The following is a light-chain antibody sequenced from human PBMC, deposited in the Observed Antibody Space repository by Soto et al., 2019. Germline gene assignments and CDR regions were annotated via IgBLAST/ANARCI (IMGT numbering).Light chain of an antibody. Sequence: ILTQSPATLSLSPGERATLSCRASQSVGTSLAWFQQRPGQAPRLLLSDASTRATGIPARFSGSGSGTDFTLAISSVQPEDVAVYYCQQRTNWPPSDTFGQGTKLELK. CDR1: QSVGTS. V-gene: IGKV3-11*01. J-gene: IGKJ2*01. CDR2: DAS. CDR3: QQRTNWPPSDT.